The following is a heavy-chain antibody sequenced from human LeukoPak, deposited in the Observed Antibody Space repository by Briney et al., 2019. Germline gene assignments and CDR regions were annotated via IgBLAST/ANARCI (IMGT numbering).Heavy chain of an antibody. J-gene: IGHJ4*02. V-gene: IGHV1-2*02. CDR1: GYTFTGYY. CDR3: ARGTCYFTIFGGEQFDY. Sequence: ASVTLSCKASGYTFTGYYMHWERHAPGQALDFMGWINPNSGGTNYAQKVQGRVTLIRDTSISTAYMELSRLRSDDTAVYYCARGTCYFTIFGGEQFDYWGQGTLVTVSS. CDR2: INPNSGGT. D-gene: IGHD3-3*01.